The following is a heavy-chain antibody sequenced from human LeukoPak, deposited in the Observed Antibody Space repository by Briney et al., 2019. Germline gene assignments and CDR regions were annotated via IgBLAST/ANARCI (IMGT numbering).Heavy chain of an antibody. CDR1: GYTFTGYY. D-gene: IGHD3-3*01. CDR2: INPNSGGT. Sequence: ASVKVSCKASGYTFTGYYMHWVRQAPGQGLEWMGWINPNSGGTNYAQKFQGRVTMTRDTSISTAYMELSRLRSDDTAVYYCARDERPTEWRFDPWGQGTLVTVSS. CDR3: ARDERPTEWRFDP. J-gene: IGHJ5*02. V-gene: IGHV1-2*02.